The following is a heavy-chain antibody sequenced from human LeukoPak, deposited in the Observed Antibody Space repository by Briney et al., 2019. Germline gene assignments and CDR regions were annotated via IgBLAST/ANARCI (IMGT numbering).Heavy chain of an antibody. D-gene: IGHD6-19*01. Sequence: GASVKVSCKASGYTFSGSSMHWVRQAPVHEVECMGWINPNSDGANYAQKFQGRGTMTRDTSISTAYMELSRLRSDDTAVYYCARRPSVAETGCDYWGQGTLVTVSS. CDR1: GYTFSGSS. J-gene: IGHJ4*02. CDR3: ARRPSVAETGCDY. V-gene: IGHV1-2*02. CDR2: INPNSDGA.